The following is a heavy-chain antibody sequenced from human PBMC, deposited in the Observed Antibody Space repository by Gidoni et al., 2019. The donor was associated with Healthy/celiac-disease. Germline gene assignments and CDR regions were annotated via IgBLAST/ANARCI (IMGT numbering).Heavy chain of an antibody. J-gene: IGHJ1*01. CDR2: INHSGST. CDR1: GGSFSGYY. Sequence: QVQLQQWGAGLLKPSETLSLTCAVYGGSFSGYYWSWIRQPPGKGLEWIGEINHSGSTNYNPSLKSRVTISVDTSKNQFSLKLSSVTAADTAVYYCARGPVGATTMRYFQHWGQGTLVTVSS. V-gene: IGHV4-34*01. CDR3: ARGPVGATTMRYFQH. D-gene: IGHD1-26*01.